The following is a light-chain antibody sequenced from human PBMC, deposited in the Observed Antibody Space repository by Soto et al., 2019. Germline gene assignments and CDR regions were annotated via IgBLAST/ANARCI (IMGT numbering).Light chain of an antibody. Sequence: QSVLTQPASVSGSPGQSIAISCTGTSSDVGAYDYVSWYQQHPGKAPKVMVFDVNHRPSGVSNRFSGSKSGSTASLTITGLQAEDEADYYCTSFAGSGTLVFGAGTKLTVL. CDR2: DVN. V-gene: IGLV2-14*03. CDR3: TSFAGSGTLV. CDR1: SSDVGAYDY. J-gene: IGLJ2*01.